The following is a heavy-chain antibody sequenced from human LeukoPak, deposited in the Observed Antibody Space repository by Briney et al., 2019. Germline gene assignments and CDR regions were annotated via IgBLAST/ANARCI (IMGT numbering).Heavy chain of an antibody. J-gene: IGHJ4*02. CDR1: GFTFSSYW. Sequence: GGSLRLSCAASGFTFSSYWMHWVRQAPGKGLVWVSRINSDESSTSYADSVKGRFTISRDNAKNTLYLQMNSLRAGDTAVYYCASRDRSYNWNHDYWGQGALVTVSS. CDR3: ASRDRSYNWNHDY. V-gene: IGHV3-74*01. CDR2: INSDESST. D-gene: IGHD1-1*01.